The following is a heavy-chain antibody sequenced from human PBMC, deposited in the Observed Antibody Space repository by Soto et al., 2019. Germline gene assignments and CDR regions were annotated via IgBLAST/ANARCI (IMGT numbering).Heavy chain of an antibody. J-gene: IGHJ6*03. CDR2: INAGNGNT. V-gene: IGHV1-3*01. Sequence: ASVKVSCKASGYTFTSYAMHWVRQAPGQRLEWMGWINAGNGNTKYSQKFQGRVTITRDTSASTAYMELSSLRSEDTAVYYCARVTEEEYCSGGSCYWYYYYYYMDVWGKGTTVTVSS. CDR1: GYTFTSYA. CDR3: ARVTEEEYCSGGSCYWYYYYYYMDV. D-gene: IGHD2-15*01.